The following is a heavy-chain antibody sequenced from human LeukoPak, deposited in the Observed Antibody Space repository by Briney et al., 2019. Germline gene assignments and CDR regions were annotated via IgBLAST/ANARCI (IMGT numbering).Heavy chain of an antibody. CDR2: ISGSGGST. V-gene: IGHV3-23*01. J-gene: IGHJ5*02. Sequence: GGSLRLSCAASGFTFSIYAMSWVRQAPGKGLEWVSTISGSGGSTYYADSVKGRFTISRDNSKNTLYLQMNSLRAEDTAVYYCAKEIRWQNWFDPWGQGTLVTVSS. CDR1: GFTFSIYA. CDR3: AKEIRWQNWFDP. D-gene: IGHD4-23*01.